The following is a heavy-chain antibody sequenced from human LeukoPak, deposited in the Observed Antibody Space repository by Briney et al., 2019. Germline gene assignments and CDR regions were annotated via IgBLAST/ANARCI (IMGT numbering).Heavy chain of an antibody. D-gene: IGHD3-10*01. Sequence: SETLSLTCTVSGGSISSSSYYWGWIRQPPGKGLEWIGSIYYSGSTYYNPSLKSRVTISVDTSKNQFSLKLSSVTAADTAVYYCARHGGPSGRIWFGEHDGPYNWFDPWGQGTLVTVSS. V-gene: IGHV4-39*01. J-gene: IGHJ5*02. CDR3: ARHGGPSGRIWFGEHDGPYNWFDP. CDR1: GGSISSSSYY. CDR2: IYYSGST.